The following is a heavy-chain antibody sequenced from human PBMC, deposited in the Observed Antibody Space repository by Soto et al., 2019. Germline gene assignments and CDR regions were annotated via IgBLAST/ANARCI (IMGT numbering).Heavy chain of an antibody. CDR2: ISGSGGST. Sequence: GGSLRLSCAASGFTFSSYAMSWVRQAPGKGLEWVSAISGSGGSTYYADSVKGRFTISRDNSKNTLYLQMNSLRAEDTAVYYCAKAGSLATRGPTGGMDVWGQGTTVTVSS. CDR3: AKAGSLATRGPTGGMDV. J-gene: IGHJ6*02. CDR1: GFTFSSYA. V-gene: IGHV3-23*01. D-gene: IGHD5-12*01.